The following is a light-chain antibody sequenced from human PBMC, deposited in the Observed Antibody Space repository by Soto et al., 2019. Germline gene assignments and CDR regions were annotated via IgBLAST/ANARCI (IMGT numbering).Light chain of an antibody. CDR1: RSVSSI. CDR2: DAS. V-gene: IGKV3D-15*01. J-gene: IGKJ1*01. Sequence: IVLTQSPATLSVSPGDRTTLSCRASRSVSSIVAWYQQKPGQAPRLLSDDASTRDTGIPDRFSGSGAGTDFTLTISSLQPEDVATYYCQKYNSAPRTFGQGTKLDIK. CDR3: QKYNSAPRT.